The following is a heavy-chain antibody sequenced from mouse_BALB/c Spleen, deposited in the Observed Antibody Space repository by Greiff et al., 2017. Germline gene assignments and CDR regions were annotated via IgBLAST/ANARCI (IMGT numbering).Heavy chain of an antibody. V-gene: IGHV5-4*02. J-gene: IGHJ4*01. CDR2: ISDGGSYT. CDR3: ARDRITTAPYYAMDY. D-gene: IGHD1-2*01. CDR1: GFTFSDYY. Sequence: VKLVESGGGLVKPGGSLKLSCAASGFTFSDYYMYWVRQTPEKRLQWVATISDGGSYTYYPDSVKGRFTISRDNAKNNLYLQMSSLKSEDTAMYYCARDRITTAPYYAMDYWGQGTSVTVSS.